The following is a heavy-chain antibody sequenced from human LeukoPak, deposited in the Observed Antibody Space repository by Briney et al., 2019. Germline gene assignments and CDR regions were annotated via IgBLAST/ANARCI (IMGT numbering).Heavy chain of an antibody. CDR1: GFTFSSYS. J-gene: IGHJ3*02. Sequence: PGGSLRLSCAASGFTFSSYSMNWVRQAPGKGLEWVSYISSSSSTIYYADSVKGRFTISRDSAKNSLYLQMNSLRAEDTAVYYCAGAPYYDFWSGYQDAFDIWGQGTMVTVSS. CDR3: AGAPYYDFWSGYQDAFDI. V-gene: IGHV3-48*01. D-gene: IGHD3-3*01. CDR2: ISSSSSTI.